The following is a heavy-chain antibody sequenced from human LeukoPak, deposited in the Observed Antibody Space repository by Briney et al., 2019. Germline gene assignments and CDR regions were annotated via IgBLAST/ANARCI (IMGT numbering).Heavy chain of an antibody. CDR3: ARALSPYDYVWGSYVWVY. CDR2: IYYSGST. Sequence: PSETLSLTCTVSGGSISSYYWSWIRQPPGKGLEWIGYIYYSGSTNYNPSLKSRVTISVDTSKNQFSLKLSSVTAADTAVYYCARALSPYDYVWGSYVWVYLGQGTLVTVSS. CDR1: GGSISSYY. J-gene: IGHJ4*02. V-gene: IGHV4-59*01. D-gene: IGHD3-16*01.